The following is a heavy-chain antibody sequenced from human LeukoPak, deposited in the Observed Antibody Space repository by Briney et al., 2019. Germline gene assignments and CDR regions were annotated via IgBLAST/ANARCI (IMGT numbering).Heavy chain of an antibody. Sequence: SETLSLTCTVSGGSISSGGYYWSWIRQHPGKGLEWIGYIYYSGSTYYNPSLKSRVTISVDTSKNQFSLKLNSVTAADTAVYYCVRDAGYGIDHWGQGTLVSVSS. V-gene: IGHV4-31*03. D-gene: IGHD5-18*01. CDR1: GGSISSGGYY. CDR3: VRDAGYGIDH. J-gene: IGHJ4*02. CDR2: IYYSGST.